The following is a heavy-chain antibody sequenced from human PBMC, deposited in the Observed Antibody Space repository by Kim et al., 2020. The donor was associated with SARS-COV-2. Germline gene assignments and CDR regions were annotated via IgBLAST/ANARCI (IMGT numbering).Heavy chain of an antibody. V-gene: IGHV1-46*01. CDR1: GYTFTSYY. Sequence: ASVKVSCKASGYTFTSYYMHWVRQAPGQGLEWMGIINPSGGSTSYAQKFQGRVTMTRDTSTSTVYMELSSLRSEDTAVYYCARDQVGAAAGTMPWAYYYYGMDVWGQGTTVTVSS. D-gene: IGHD6-13*01. J-gene: IGHJ6*02. CDR3: ARDQVGAAAGTMPWAYYYYGMDV. CDR2: INPSGGST.